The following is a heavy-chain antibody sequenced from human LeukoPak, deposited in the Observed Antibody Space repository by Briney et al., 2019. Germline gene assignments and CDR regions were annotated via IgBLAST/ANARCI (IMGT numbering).Heavy chain of an antibody. CDR3: AAVPHPYYGDYYFDY. CDR1: GGSINISNYY. CDR2: IYYSGST. V-gene: IGHV4-39*07. J-gene: IGHJ4*02. D-gene: IGHD4-17*01. Sequence: SETLSLTCIVSGGSINISNYYWGWIRQPPGKGLEWIGSIYYSGSTYYNPSLKSRVTISVDTSKNQFSLKLSSVTAADTAVYYCAAVPHPYYGDYYFDYWGQGTLVTVSS.